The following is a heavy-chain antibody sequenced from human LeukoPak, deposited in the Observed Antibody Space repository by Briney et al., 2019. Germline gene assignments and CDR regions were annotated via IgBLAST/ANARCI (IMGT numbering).Heavy chain of an antibody. D-gene: IGHD3-22*01. CDR2: ISYDGSNK. CDR1: GFTFSSYA. J-gene: IGHJ4*02. CDR3: AGGGYSTISAFDY. V-gene: IGHV3-30*01. Sequence: GGSLRLSCAASGFTFSSYAMHWVRQAPGKGLEWVAVISYDGSNKYYADSVKGRFTISRDNSKNTLYLQMNSLRAEDTAVYYCAGGGYSTISAFDYWGQGTLVTVSS.